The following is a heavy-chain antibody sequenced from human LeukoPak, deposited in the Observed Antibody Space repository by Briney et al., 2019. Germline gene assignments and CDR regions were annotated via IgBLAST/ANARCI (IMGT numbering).Heavy chain of an antibody. Sequence: PSETLSLTCTVSGGSISSYYWSWIRQPPGKGLEWLGYIYYSGRTNYNPSLKSRVTISVDTSKNQFSLKLSSVTAADTAVYYCARHTYSSSWYVSGYFDYWGQGTLVTVSS. D-gene: IGHD6-13*01. V-gene: IGHV4-59*08. CDR2: IYYSGRT. CDR3: ARHTYSSSWYVSGYFDY. CDR1: GGSISSYY. J-gene: IGHJ4*02.